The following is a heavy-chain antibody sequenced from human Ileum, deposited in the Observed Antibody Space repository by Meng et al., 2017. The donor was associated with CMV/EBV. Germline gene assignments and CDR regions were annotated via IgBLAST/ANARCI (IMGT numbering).Heavy chain of an antibody. V-gene: IGHV3-66*01. CDR2: IDSGGST. CDR3: AMGWLHS. Sequence: EVGVLGAGGGLVQPGGFLRLSCAASGFTFSSYMNWVRQAPGKGLEWVSLIDSGGSTYYADSVKGRFTISRDISKNTMDLQMNSLRVEDTAVYYCAMGWLHSWGQGTLVTVSS. D-gene: IGHD5-12*01. CDR1: GFTFSSY. J-gene: IGHJ4*02.